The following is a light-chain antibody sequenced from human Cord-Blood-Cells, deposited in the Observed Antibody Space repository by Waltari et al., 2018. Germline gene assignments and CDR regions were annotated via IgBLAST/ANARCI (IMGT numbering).Light chain of an antibody. V-gene: IGLV1-40*01. CDR2: GNS. J-gene: IGLJ1*01. CDR3: QSYDSSLSGSYV. Sequence: QSVLTLPPSVSGAPGHRVTISCTGSSSHIGAGYYLHWYPQLPGTAPKPLIYGNSNRPSGVPDRFSGSKSGTSASLAITGLQAEDEADYYCQSYDSSLSGSYVFGTGTKVTVL. CDR1: SSHIGAGYY.